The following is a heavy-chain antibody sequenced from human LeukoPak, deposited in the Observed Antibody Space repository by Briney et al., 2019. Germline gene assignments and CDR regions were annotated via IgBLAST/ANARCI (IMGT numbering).Heavy chain of an antibody. V-gene: IGHV3-23*01. CDR3: ARDLGYNYGHPFDY. CDR2: ISGSGGST. D-gene: IGHD5-18*01. J-gene: IGHJ4*02. Sequence: GGSLRLSCAASGFTFSSYAMSWVRQAPGKGLEWVSAISGSGGSTYYADSVKGRFTISRDNSKNTLYLQMDSLGGEDTAVYYCARDLGYNYGHPFDYWGQGTLVTVTS. CDR1: GFTFSSYA.